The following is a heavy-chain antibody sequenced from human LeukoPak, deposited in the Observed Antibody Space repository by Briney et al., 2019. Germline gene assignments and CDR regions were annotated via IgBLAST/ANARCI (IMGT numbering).Heavy chain of an antibody. V-gene: IGHV3-30*04. CDR1: GFAFSNYA. J-gene: IGHJ4*02. Sequence: GGSLRLSCTASGFAFSNYAMHWVRQAPGKGLEWVAVISYDGSNQYYAASVKGRFTISRDNSKNTLYLQMNSLRAEDTAVYYCAGTPHWGQGTLVTVSS. CDR2: ISYDGSNQ. D-gene: IGHD1-1*01. CDR3: AGTPH.